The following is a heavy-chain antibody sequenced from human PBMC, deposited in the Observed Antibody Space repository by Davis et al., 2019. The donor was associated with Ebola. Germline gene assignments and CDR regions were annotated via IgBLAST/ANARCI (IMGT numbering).Heavy chain of an antibody. CDR1: GGSISSYY. CDR2: IYTSGST. J-gene: IGHJ6*03. Sequence: PSETLSLTCTVSGGSISSYYWSWIRQPPGKGLEWIGRIYTSGSTNYNPSLKSRVTMSVDTSKNQFSLKLSSVTAADTAVYYCARDRSPRAQYCSSTSCYDYMDVWGKGTTVTVSS. CDR3: ARDRSPRAQYCSSTSCYDYMDV. V-gene: IGHV4-4*07. D-gene: IGHD2-2*01.